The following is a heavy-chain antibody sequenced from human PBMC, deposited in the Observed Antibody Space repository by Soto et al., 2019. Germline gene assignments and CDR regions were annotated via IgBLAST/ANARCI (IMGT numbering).Heavy chain of an antibody. CDR3: ARGRQWLNNWFDP. CDR1: GGSISSSSYY. V-gene: IGHV4-39*01. J-gene: IGHJ5*02. D-gene: IGHD6-19*01. Sequence: PSETLSLTCTVSGGSISSSSYYWGWIRQPPGKGLEWIGSIYYSGSTYYNPSLKSRVTISVDTSKNQYSLKLSSVTAADTAVYYCARGRQWLNNWFDPWGQGTLVTVSS. CDR2: IYYSGST.